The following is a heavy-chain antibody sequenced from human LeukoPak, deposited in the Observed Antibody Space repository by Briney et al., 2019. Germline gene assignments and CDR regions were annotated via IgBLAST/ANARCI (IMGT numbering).Heavy chain of an antibody. V-gene: IGHV3-53*01. Sequence: GGSLRLSCAASGFTVSSSYMSWVRQAPGKGLEWVSIIYSGGSTYYADSVKGRFTISRDNSKNTLYLQMNSLRAEDTAVYYCARGSGLAVPTFDYWGQGTLVTVSS. CDR1: GFTVSSSY. D-gene: IGHD6-19*01. CDR2: IYSGGST. CDR3: ARGSGLAVPTFDY. J-gene: IGHJ4*02.